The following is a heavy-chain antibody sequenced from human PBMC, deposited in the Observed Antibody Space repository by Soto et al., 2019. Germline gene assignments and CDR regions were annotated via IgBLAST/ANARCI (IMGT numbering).Heavy chain of an antibody. D-gene: IGHD2-8*01. CDR1: GGSISSSNC. J-gene: IGHJ5*02. Sequence: SETLSLPCAVSGGSISSSNCWSWVRLPPGKGLEWLGEIYPSGCTSYTPSLKSRVTISVDKSKNQSALQLSYVTAADTAVYYCARGQGYCTNGVCSGVLVENWFDPWGQGTLDTVSA. CDR3: ARGQGYCTNGVCSGVLVENWFDP. CDR2: IYPSGCT. V-gene: IGHV4-4*02.